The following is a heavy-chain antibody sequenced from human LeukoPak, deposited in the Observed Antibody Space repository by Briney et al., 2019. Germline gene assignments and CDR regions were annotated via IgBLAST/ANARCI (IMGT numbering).Heavy chain of an antibody. CDR3: ARGKEPVAGSLSHFDY. D-gene: IGHD6-19*01. CDR2: ISSRSSYI. J-gene: IGHJ4*02. V-gene: IGHV3-21*01. CDR1: GDSISSTNYY. Sequence: ETLSLTCTVSGDSISSTNYYWGWVRQAPGKGLERVSSISSRSSYIDYADSLKGRFTISRDNAKNSLYLQMNSLRAEDTAVYYCARGKEPVAGSLSHFDYWGQGTLVTVSS.